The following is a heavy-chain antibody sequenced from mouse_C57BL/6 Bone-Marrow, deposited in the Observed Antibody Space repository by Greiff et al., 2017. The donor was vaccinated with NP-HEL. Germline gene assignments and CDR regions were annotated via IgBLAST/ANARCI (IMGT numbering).Heavy chain of an antibody. CDR1: GYAFSSSW. Sequence: QVQLQQSGPELVKPGASVKISCKASGYAFSSSWMNWVKQRPGKGLEWIGRIYPGDGDTNYNGKFKGKATLTADKSSSTAYMQLSSLTSEDSAVYFCARRRGWLLGYFDVWGTGTTVTVSS. D-gene: IGHD2-3*01. CDR2: IYPGDGDT. J-gene: IGHJ1*03. V-gene: IGHV1-82*01. CDR3: ARRRGWLLGYFDV.